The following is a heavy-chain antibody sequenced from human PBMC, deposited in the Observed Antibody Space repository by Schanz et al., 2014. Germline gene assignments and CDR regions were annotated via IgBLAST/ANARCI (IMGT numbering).Heavy chain of an antibody. CDR1: GGTFSSDT. Sequence: QVQLVQSGAEVKKPGSSMKVSCKASGGTFSSDTFSWVRQAPGQGLEWMGIVNPSVRGTHFAREFQGRVTVTSDTSTSTVYMELSGLRSEDTAVYYCAGAFDSNGYYFDYWGQGTLVTVSS. D-gene: IGHD3-22*01. V-gene: IGHV1-46*03. CDR3: AGAFDSNGYYFDY. CDR2: VNPSVRGT. J-gene: IGHJ4*02.